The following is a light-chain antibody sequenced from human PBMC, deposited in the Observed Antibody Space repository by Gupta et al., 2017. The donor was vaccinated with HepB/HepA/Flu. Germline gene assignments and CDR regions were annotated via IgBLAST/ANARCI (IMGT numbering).Light chain of an antibody. CDR2: GAT. CDR3: QQYDIGVGWT. J-gene: IGKJ1*01. Sequence: IVLPPSPATLSVSPGERATLSCRASQSIRSNLAWYQQKPGQAPRLLIYGATTRATGIPVRFSGSGSGTEFTLTIRSLQSEDFAVYYCQQYDIGVGWTFGQGTKVEIK. CDR1: QSIRSN. V-gene: IGKV3-15*01.